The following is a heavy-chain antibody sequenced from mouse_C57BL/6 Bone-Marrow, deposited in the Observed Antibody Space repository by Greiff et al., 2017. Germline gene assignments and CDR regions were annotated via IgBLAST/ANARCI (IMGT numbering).Heavy chain of an antibody. CDR2: IYPRSGNT. V-gene: IGHV1-81*01. J-gene: IGHJ2*01. D-gene: IGHD1-1*01. Sequence: VQLQQSGAELARPGASVKLSCKASGYTFTSYGISWVKQRTGQGLEWIGEIYPRSGNTYYNEKFKGKGTLTADKSSSTAYMELRSLTSEDSAVYFCARVTTVVAEDYWGQGTTLTVSS. CDR3: ARVTTVVAEDY. CDR1: GYTFTSYG.